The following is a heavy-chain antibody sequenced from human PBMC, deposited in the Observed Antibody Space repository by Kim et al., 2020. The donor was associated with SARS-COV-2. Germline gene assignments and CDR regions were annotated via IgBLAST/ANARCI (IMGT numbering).Heavy chain of an antibody. V-gene: IGHV3-9*01. D-gene: IGHD3-3*01. CDR3: ATLPARITIFGVVSDDAFDI. CDR1: GFTFDDYA. Sequence: GGSLRLSCAASGFTFDDYAMHWVRQAPGKGLEWVSGISWNSGSIGYADSVKGRFTISRDNAKNSLYLQMNSLRAEDTALYYCATLPARITIFGVVSDDAFDIWGQGTMVTVSS. J-gene: IGHJ3*02. CDR2: ISWNSGSI.